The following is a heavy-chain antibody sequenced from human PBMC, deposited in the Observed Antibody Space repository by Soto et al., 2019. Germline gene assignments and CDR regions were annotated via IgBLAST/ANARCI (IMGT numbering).Heavy chain of an antibody. CDR1: GYSFSTYW. CDR3: ASSSWYYYDSSGPFDY. J-gene: IGHJ4*02. CDR2: VHPGDSET. Sequence: GESLKISCRVSGYSFSTYWIGWVRQMSGKGLEWVGIVHPGDSETRYSPSFQGHVTISADKSISTAYLQWSSLKASDTAMYYCASSSWYYYDSSGPFDYWGQGTLVTVSS. V-gene: IGHV5-51*01. D-gene: IGHD3-22*01.